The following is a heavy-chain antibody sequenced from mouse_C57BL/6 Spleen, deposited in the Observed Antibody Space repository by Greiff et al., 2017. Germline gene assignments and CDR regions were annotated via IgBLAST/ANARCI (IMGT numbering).Heavy chain of an antibody. CDR1: GYSITSGYY. J-gene: IGHJ4*01. V-gene: IGHV3-6*01. Sequence: EVKVEESGPGLVKPSQSLSLTCSVTGYSITSGYYWNWIRQFPGNKLEWMGYISYDGSNNYNPSLKNLISITRDTSKNQFFLKLNSVTTEDTATYYCARDDYRAMDYWGQGTSVTVSS. D-gene: IGHD2-4*01. CDR3: ARDDYRAMDY. CDR2: ISYDGSN.